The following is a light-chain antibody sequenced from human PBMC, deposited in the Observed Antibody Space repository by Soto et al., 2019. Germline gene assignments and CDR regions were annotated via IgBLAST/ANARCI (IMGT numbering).Light chain of an antibody. CDR2: GAS. CDR3: QQYGSSTIT. Sequence: EIVITQSPGTLPLSPGERATLSCRASQSVSNNYLAWYQQKPGQAPRLLMYGASSRETGTPDRFSGSGSGTEFTLTISRLEPEDFAVDYCQQYGSSTITFGQGTRLEIK. CDR1: QSVSNNY. V-gene: IGKV3-20*01. J-gene: IGKJ5*01.